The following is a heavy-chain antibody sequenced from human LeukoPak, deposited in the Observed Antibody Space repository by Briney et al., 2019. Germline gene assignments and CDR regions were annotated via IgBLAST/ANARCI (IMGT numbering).Heavy chain of an antibody. Sequence: ASVKVSCKVSGYTLTELSMHLVRQTPGKGVEWMGGVDPEDGETIYAQKFQGRVTMTEDTSTDTAYMELSSLRSEDAAVYYRATDDSSGYYYDFEYWGQGTLVTVSS. V-gene: IGHV1-24*01. J-gene: IGHJ4*02. CDR3: ATDDSSGYYYDFEY. D-gene: IGHD3-22*01. CDR1: GYTLTELS. CDR2: VDPEDGET.